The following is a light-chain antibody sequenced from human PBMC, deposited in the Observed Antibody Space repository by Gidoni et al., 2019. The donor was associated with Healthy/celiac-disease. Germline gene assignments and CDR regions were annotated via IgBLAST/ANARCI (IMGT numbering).Light chain of an antibody. CDR2: GKN. J-gene: IGLJ2*01. Sequence: SSELTQDPAVSVALGQTVRITCQGDSLRSYYASWYQQKPGQAPVLFIYGKNNRPSGIPDRFSGSSSGNTASLTITGAQAEDEADYYCNSRDSSGNPQVVFGGGTKLTVL. CDR1: SLRSYY. V-gene: IGLV3-19*01. CDR3: NSRDSSGNPQVV.